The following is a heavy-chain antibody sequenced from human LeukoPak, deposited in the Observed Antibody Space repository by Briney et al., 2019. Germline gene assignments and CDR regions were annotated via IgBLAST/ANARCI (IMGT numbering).Heavy chain of an antibody. CDR2: INPNSGGT. D-gene: IGHD3-10*01. J-gene: IGHJ6*03. Sequence: ASVKVSCKASGYTFTGYYMHWVRQAPGQGLEWMGWINPNSGGTNYAQKFQGRVTMTRDTSISTAYMELSRLRSDDTAVYYCARDLVHGSGTPTNYYYYYYMDVWGKGTTVTVSS. CDR3: ARDLVHGSGTPTNYYYYYYMDV. V-gene: IGHV1-2*02. CDR1: GYTFTGYY.